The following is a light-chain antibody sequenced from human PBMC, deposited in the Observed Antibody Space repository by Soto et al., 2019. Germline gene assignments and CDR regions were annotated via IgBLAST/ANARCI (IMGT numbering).Light chain of an antibody. Sequence: IVMTQSPDSLALSLGEMATINCKSSQSLLYISNNQNYLGWYQQKPGQPPKLLIYGASTRESGVPDRFSGSGSGTDFTLTISSLQAEDVALYYCQQYYSSITVGQGTRLEIK. CDR3: QQYYSSIT. J-gene: IGKJ5*01. CDR1: QSLLYISNNQNY. CDR2: GAS. V-gene: IGKV4-1*01.